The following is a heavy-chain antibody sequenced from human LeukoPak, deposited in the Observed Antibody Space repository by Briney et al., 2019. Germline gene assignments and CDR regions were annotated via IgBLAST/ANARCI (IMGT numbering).Heavy chain of an antibody. V-gene: IGHV3-66*02. D-gene: IGHD5-18*01. J-gene: IGHJ4*02. CDR2: MYSGGTT. Sequence: PGGSLRLSCAASGFIFSSYAMSWVRQAPGRGLEWVSVMYSGGTTSYADSVKGRFTISRDNSKNTVSLQMNSLRIDDTAVYYCAREGYSSGSRTGIDYWGQGTLVTVSS. CDR1: GFIFSSYA. CDR3: AREGYSSGSRTGIDY.